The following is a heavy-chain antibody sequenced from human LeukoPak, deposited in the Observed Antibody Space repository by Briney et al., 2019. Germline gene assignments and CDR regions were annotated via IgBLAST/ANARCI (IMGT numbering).Heavy chain of an antibody. Sequence: GGSLRLSCAASGFTFDDYAMYWVRQAPGRGLEWVSLISWNGGSTYYADSVKGRFTISGDNSKNSLYLQMNSLRAEDTALYYCAKASRSGTYYPNLYYCFGMDVWGQGTTVTVSS. D-gene: IGHD3-10*01. J-gene: IGHJ6*02. V-gene: IGHV3-43D*03. CDR3: AKASRSGTYYPNLYYCFGMDV. CDR1: GFTFDDYA. CDR2: ISWNGGST.